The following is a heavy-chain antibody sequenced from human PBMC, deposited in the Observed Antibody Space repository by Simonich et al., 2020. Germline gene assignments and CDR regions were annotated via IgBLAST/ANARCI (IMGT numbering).Heavy chain of an antibody. Sequence: QLQLQESGPGLVKPSETLSLTCTVSGGSISSSSYYWGWIRQPPGKGLEWIGSIYYSGSTYYNPSLKSGVTLSVDTSKNQFSLKLSSVTAADTAVDYCARQRVLMVYAIDYWGQGTLVTVSS. V-gene: IGHV4-39*01. D-gene: IGHD2-8*01. J-gene: IGHJ4*02. CDR2: IYYSGST. CDR3: ARQRVLMVYAIDY. CDR1: GGSISSSSYY.